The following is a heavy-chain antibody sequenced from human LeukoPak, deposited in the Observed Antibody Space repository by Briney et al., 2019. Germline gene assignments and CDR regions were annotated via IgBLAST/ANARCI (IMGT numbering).Heavy chain of an antibody. Sequence: GSSVKVSCKASGGTVSSYTISWVRQAPGQGLEWMGRIIPILGIANHAQKFQGRVTITADKSTSTAYMELSSLRSEDTAVYYCAPVAVAGTFDGMDVWGQGTTVTVSS. CDR2: IIPILGIA. CDR3: APVAVAGTFDGMDV. D-gene: IGHD6-19*01. J-gene: IGHJ6*02. CDR1: GGTVSSYT. V-gene: IGHV1-69*02.